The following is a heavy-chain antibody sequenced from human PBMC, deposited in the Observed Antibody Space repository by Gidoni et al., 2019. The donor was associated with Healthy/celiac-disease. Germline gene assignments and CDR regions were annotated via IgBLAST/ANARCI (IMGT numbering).Heavy chain of an antibody. J-gene: IGHJ4*02. D-gene: IGHD3-10*01. CDR1: GYTFTSYG. V-gene: IGHV1-18*04. Sequence: QVQLVQSGAEVKKPGASVKVSCKASGYTFTSYGISWVRQAPGQGLEWMGWISAYNGNTNYAQKLQGRVTMTTDTSTSTAYMELRSLRSDDTAVYYCARVGPRITMVRGVKGGGRPFDYWGQGTLVTVSS. CDR3: ARVGPRITMVRGVKGGGRPFDY. CDR2: ISAYNGNT.